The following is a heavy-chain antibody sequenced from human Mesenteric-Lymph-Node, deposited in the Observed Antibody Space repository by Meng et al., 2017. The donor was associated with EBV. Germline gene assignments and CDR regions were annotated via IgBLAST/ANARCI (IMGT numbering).Heavy chain of an antibody. CDR2: INRSGGST. CDR1: GYTFTKYY. Sequence: QGRLVESGAEVKKPGASVKVSCKASGYTFTKYYMHWVRQAPGQGLEWMGIINRSGGSTTYAQKFQGRVTMTRDTSTSTVYMELSSLTSEDTAVCYCARGHDYGDYVVGYWGQGTLVTVSS. J-gene: IGHJ4*02. V-gene: IGHV1-46*01. CDR3: ARGHDYGDYVVGY. D-gene: IGHD4-17*01.